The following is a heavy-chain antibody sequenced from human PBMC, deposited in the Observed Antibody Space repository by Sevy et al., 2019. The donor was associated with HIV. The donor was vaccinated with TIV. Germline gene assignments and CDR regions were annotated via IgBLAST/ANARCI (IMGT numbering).Heavy chain of an antibody. CDR2: IWYDGSNK. CDR3: ATEVSGYDSFYYYMDV. Sequence: GGSLRLSCAASGFTFSSYGMHWVRQAPGKGLEWVAVIWYDGSNKYYADSVKGRFTISRDNSKNTLYLQMNSLRAEDTAVYYCATEVSGYDSFYYYMDVWGKGTTVTVSS. CDR1: GFTFSSYG. V-gene: IGHV3-33*01. D-gene: IGHD5-12*01. J-gene: IGHJ6*03.